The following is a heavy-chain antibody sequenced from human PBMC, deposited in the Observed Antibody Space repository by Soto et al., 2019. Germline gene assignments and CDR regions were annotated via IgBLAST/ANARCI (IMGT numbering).Heavy chain of an antibody. Sequence: QVQLVQSGVEVKKPGASVKVSCKASGYTFNSDGISWVRQAPGQGLEWMGWVSAYNDNTNTKYAQKFQGRVTMTTDTSTSTAYMELRSLTSDDTAVYYCARDSDHYGDYAANWLDPWGQGTLVTVSS. J-gene: IGHJ5*02. CDR1: GYTFNSDG. V-gene: IGHV1-18*01. CDR3: ARDSDHYGDYAANWLDP. CDR2: VSAYNDNT. D-gene: IGHD4-17*01.